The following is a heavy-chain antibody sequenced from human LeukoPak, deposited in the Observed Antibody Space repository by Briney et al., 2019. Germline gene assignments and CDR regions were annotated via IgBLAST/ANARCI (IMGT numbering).Heavy chain of an antibody. CDR1: GYTLTELS. Sequence: ASVKVSCKVSGYTLTELSMHWVRQAPGKGLEWMGGFDPEDGETIYAQKFQGRVTMTADTSTDTAYMELSSLRSDDTAVYYCARDRRGWEVAGDYWGQGTLVTVSS. CDR3: ARDRRGWEVAGDY. D-gene: IGHD6-19*01. V-gene: IGHV1-24*01. CDR2: FDPEDGET. J-gene: IGHJ4*02.